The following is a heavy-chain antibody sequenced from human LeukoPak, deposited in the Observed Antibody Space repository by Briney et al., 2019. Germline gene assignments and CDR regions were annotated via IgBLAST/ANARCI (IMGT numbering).Heavy chain of an antibody. D-gene: IGHD2-21*02. J-gene: IGHJ4*02. CDR1: GFTLNDAW. CDR2: IKDNGAGGTT. CDR3: ATTRRGDGIGY. Sequence: GGSLRLSCGGSGFTLNDAWMSWVGQAPGKGLEWVGRIKDNGAGGTTDFAAPVKGRFTTSRDDSKSTLYMDMNSLKTEDTAVYYCATTRRGDGIGYWGQGTLVTVSS. V-gene: IGHV3-15*01.